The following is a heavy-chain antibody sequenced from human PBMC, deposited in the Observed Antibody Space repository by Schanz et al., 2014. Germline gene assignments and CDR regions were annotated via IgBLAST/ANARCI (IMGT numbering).Heavy chain of an antibody. CDR1: GFTFSDYY. CDR2: ISGSSIHK. V-gene: IGHV3-11*05. D-gene: IGHD1-1*01. J-gene: IGHJ4*02. CDR3: MAMGRNASHYFDH. Sequence: VQLVESGGSLVQPGGSLRLSCAASGFTFSDYYMAWIRQAPGKGLEWVSHISGSSIHKNYADSVKGRFSISRDNGETSVYLQISSLRVEDTAVYYCMAMGRNASHYFDHWGQGTLVTVSS.